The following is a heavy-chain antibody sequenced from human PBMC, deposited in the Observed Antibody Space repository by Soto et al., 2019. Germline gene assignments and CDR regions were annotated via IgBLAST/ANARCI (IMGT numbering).Heavy chain of an antibody. J-gene: IGHJ4*02. CDR1: GFTFRSYS. CDR2: ISGSGSSI. V-gene: IGHV3-21*01. D-gene: IGHD6-13*01. Sequence: LRLSCAASGFTFRSYSMNWVRQAPGKGLEWVTSISGSGSSIYYADSVKGRFTISRDNAKSSLSLQMNSLRAEDTAVYYCTSARGSSWYFDYWGQGALVTVSS. CDR3: TSARGSSWYFDY.